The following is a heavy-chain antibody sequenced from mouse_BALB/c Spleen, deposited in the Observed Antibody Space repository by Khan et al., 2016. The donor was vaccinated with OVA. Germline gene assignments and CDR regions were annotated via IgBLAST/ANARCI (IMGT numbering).Heavy chain of an antibody. V-gene: IGHV5-6*01. D-gene: IGHD1-1*02. CDR2: ISTGGHYT. Sequence: EVELVESGGDLVKPGGSLKLSCAASGFTFSTYGMSWVRQTPDKRLEWVATISTGGHYTYYIDSVQGRFTISRDNAKNTLHLQMSSLKSEDTAMYYCVRLAYYYNSEGFAYWGQGTLVTVSA. CDR1: GFTFSTYG. CDR3: VRLAYYYNSEGFAY. J-gene: IGHJ3*01.